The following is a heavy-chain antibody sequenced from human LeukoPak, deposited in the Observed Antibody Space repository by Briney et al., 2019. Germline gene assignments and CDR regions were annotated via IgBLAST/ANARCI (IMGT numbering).Heavy chain of an antibody. CDR1: GGSISSYY. CDR3: ARGQGPTEEAFDT. J-gene: IGHJ3*02. Sequence: PSETLSLTCTVSGGSISSYYWSWIRQPPGKGLEWIGYIYYSGSTNYNPSLKSRVTISVDTSKNQFSLKLSSVPAADTAVYYCARGQGPTEEAFDTWGQETMVTVSS. D-gene: IGHD1-26*01. CDR2: IYYSGST. V-gene: IGHV4-59*01.